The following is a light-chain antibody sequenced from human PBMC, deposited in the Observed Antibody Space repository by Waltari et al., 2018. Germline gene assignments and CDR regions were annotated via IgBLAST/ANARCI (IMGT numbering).Light chain of an antibody. CDR2: KAS. CDR3: QQYDSFSPLT. CDR1: QSISKY. V-gene: IGKV1-5*03. Sequence: DIEMTQSPSTLSASVGYRVTISCRATQSISKYLAWYQQTPGKAPKLLIYKASSLESGVPSRFSASGSGTEFTLTISDLQPEDFGTYYCQQYDSFSPLTFGQGTKVDI. J-gene: IGKJ1*01.